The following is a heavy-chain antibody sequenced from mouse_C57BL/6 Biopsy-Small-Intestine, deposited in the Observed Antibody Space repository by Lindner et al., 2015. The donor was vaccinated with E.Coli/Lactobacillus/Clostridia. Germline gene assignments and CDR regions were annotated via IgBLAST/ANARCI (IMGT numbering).Heavy chain of an antibody. Sequence: VQLQESGPELVKPGASVKISCKASGYSFTGYYMNWVKQSPEKSLEWIGEINPITGGTAFKQKFKAKATLTVDKSSSTAYMQLKSLTSEDSAVYYRARSYYDYLDYWGQGTTLTVSS. CDR3: ARSYYDYLDY. J-gene: IGHJ2*01. V-gene: IGHV1-42*01. CDR1: GYSFTGYY. D-gene: IGHD2-4*01. CDR2: INPITGGT.